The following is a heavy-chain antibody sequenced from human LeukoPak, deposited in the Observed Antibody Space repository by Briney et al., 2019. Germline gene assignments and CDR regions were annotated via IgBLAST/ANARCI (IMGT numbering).Heavy chain of an antibody. D-gene: IGHD3-22*01. CDR2: IKQDGSEK. J-gene: IGHJ4*02. CDR1: GFTFSSYW. V-gene: IGHV3-7*01. CDR3: ARKGYDGSGYYPHLVYYFDY. Sequence: GGSLRLSCAASGFTFSSYWMSWVRPAPGKGLEWVANIKQDGSEKYYVDSVKGRFTISRDNAKNSLYLQMNSLRAEDTAVYYCARKGYDGSGYYPHLVYYFDYRGQGTLVTVSS.